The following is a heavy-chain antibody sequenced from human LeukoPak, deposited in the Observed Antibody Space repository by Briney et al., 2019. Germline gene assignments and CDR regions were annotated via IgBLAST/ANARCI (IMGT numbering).Heavy chain of an antibody. J-gene: IGHJ5*02. CDR1: GGTFSSYA. V-gene: IGHV1-69*13. CDR2: IIPIFGTA. Sequence: ASVKVSCKASGGTFSSYAISWVRQAPGQGLEWMGGIIPIFGTANYAQKFQGRVTITADESTSTAYMELSSLRSEDTAVYCCARAMSLYDSSGYSSWGQGTLVTVSS. CDR3: ARAMSLYDSSGYSS. D-gene: IGHD3-22*01.